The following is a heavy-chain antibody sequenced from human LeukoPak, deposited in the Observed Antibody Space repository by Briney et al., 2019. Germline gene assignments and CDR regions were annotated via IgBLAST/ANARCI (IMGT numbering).Heavy chain of an antibody. CDR1: GYTFTRYG. CDR2: ISAYNGNT. V-gene: IGHV1-18*01. Sequence: ASVKVSCKASGYTFTRYGISWVRQAPGQGLEWMGWISAYNGNTNYAQKLQGRVTITTDTSTSTAYMEMRSLRSDDTAVYYCAREMRVRGWDQRRYFDYWGQGTLVTVSS. D-gene: IGHD6-19*01. CDR3: AREMRVRGWDQRRYFDY. J-gene: IGHJ4*02.